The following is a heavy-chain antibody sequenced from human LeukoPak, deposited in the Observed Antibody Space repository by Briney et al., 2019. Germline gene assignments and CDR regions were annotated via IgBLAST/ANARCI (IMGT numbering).Heavy chain of an antibody. V-gene: IGHV4-59*01. CDR3: ARDRSSSWSFDY. CDR2: IYYSGST. J-gene: IGHJ4*02. D-gene: IGHD6-13*01. Sequence: PSETLSLTCTVSGGSISSYYCSWIRQPPGKGLEWIGYIYYSGSTNYNPSPRSRVTISVDTSKNQFSLKLSSVTAADTAVYYCARDRSSSWSFDYWGQGTLVTVSS. CDR1: GGSISSYY.